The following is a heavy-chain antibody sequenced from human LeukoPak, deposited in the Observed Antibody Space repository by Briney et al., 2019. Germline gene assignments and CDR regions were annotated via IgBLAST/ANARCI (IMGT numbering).Heavy chain of an antibody. Sequence: GGSLRLSCAASGFTFSDYYMSWIRQAPGKGVEWVANIKQDGSEKYYVDSVKGRFTISRDNAKNSLYLQMNSLRAEDTAVYYCARVGPTARGYYYYGMDVWGQGTTVTVSS. CDR1: GFTFSDYY. CDR2: IKQDGSEK. CDR3: ARVGPTARGYYYYGMDV. V-gene: IGHV3-7*01. J-gene: IGHJ6*02. D-gene: IGHD5-18*01.